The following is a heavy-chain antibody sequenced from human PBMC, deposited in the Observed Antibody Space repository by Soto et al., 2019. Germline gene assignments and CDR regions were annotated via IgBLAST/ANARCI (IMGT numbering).Heavy chain of an antibody. D-gene: IGHD3-10*01. CDR2: IYYSGST. Sequence: PSETLSLTCFVSGGSISNGDYYWIWIRQPPGKGLECLGFIYYSGSTSYNPSLRSRLTISVDRSENQFSLKLSSVTVADTAVYYCARAYGGYYYGMDVWGQGTTVTVSS. CDR1: GGSISNGDYY. CDR3: ARAYGGYYYGMDV. J-gene: IGHJ6*02. V-gene: IGHV4-30-4*01.